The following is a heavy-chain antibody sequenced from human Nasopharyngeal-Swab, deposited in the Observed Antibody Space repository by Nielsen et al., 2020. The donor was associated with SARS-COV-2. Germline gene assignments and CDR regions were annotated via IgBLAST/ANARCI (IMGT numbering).Heavy chain of an antibody. Sequence: GGSLRPSCAASGFTFDDFTMHWARQAPGKGLEWVSLITWDGGTTYYADSVKGRFTISRDNNKNFLYLQMNSLRTDDSALYYCEAATQGLDYWGQGTQVTVSS. D-gene: IGHD2-15*01. J-gene: IGHJ4*02. CDR2: ITWDGGTT. CDR3: EAATQGLDY. CDR1: GFTFDDFT. V-gene: IGHV3-43*01.